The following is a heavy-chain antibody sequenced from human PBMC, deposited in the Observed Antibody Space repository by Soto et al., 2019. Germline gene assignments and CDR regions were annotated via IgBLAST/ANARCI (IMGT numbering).Heavy chain of an antibody. CDR1: GFTVSSNY. V-gene: IGHV3-66*01. CDR2: IYSGGST. CDR3: ARDSRYGDLLDY. D-gene: IGHD4-17*01. J-gene: IGHJ4*02. Sequence: GGSLRLSCAASGFTVSSNYMSWVRQAPGKGLEWVSVIYSGGSTYYADSVKGRFTISRDNSKNTLYLQMNSLRAEDTAVYYCARDSRYGDLLDYWGQGTLVTVSS.